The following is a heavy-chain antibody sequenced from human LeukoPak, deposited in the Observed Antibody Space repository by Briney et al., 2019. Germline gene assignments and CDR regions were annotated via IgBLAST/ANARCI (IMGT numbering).Heavy chain of an antibody. CDR3: AKSSGSYYGDY. J-gene: IGHJ4*02. CDR2: ISYDGSNK. CDR1: GFTFSSYG. D-gene: IGHD1-26*01. V-gene: IGHV3-30*18. Sequence: GGSLRLSCAASGFTFSSYGMHWVRQAPGKGLEWVAVISYDGSNKYYADSVKGRFTISRDNSKNTLYLQMNSLRVEDTAVYYCAKSSGSYYGDYWGQGTLVTVSS.